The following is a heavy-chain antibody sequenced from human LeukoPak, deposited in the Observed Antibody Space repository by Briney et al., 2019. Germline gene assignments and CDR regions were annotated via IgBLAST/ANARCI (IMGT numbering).Heavy chain of an antibody. CDR3: ARGPQLLMGNDWFDP. J-gene: IGHJ5*02. CDR2: INTNSGDT. V-gene: IGHV1-2*02. Sequence: ASVKVSCKASGYTFTGYYMHWVRQAAGQGLEWVGWINTNSGDTNYAQKFQGRLTMTRDTSINTAYMELSRLRSDHTAVYYCARGPQLLMGNDWFDPWGQGTLVTVPS. CDR1: GYTFTGYY. D-gene: IGHD2-2*01.